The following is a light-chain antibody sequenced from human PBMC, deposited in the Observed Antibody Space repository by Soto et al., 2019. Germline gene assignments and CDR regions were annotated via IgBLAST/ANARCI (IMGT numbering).Light chain of an antibody. CDR2: EGS. CDR1: SSDVGSYNL. J-gene: IGLJ1*01. Sequence: QSALTQPASVSGSPGQSITISCTGTSSDVGSYNLVSWYQQHPGKAPKLMIYEGSKRPSGVANRSSGSKSGNTASLTISGLHAEDEADYYCCSYAGSSTYVFGTGTKLTVL. CDR3: CSYAGSSTYV. V-gene: IGLV2-23*01.